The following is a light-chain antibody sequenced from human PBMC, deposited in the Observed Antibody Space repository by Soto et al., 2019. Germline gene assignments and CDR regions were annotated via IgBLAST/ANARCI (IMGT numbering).Light chain of an antibody. CDR2: ENN. V-gene: IGLV1-51*02. J-gene: IGLJ2*01. CDR1: SSNIGNNY. Sequence: QSVLTQPPPVSATPGQKVTISCSGSSSNIGNNYVSWYQQLPGTAPKLLIYENNKRPSGIPDRFSASKSGTSATLGITGLQTGDEADYYCGTWDSNLSAVVFGGGTKVTVL. CDR3: GTWDSNLSAVV.